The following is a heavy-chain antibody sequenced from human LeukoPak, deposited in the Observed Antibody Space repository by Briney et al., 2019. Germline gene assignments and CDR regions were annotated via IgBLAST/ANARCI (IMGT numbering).Heavy chain of an antibody. CDR1: GFTFGDYA. CDR3: TSVDYYDSSGEYYFDY. V-gene: IGHV3-49*04. J-gene: IGHJ4*02. CDR2: IRSKAYGGTT. Sequence: GGSLRLSCTASGFTFGDYAISWVRQAPGKGLEWVGFIRSKAYGGTTEYAASVKGRFTISRDDSKNIAYLQMNSLKTEDTAVYYCTSVDYYDSSGEYYFDYWGQGTLVTVSS. D-gene: IGHD3-22*01.